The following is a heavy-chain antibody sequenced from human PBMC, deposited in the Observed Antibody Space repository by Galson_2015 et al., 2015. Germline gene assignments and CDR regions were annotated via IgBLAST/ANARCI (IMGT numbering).Heavy chain of an antibody. CDR2: ISWNSGSI. D-gene: IGHD1-1*01. Sequence: SLRLSCAASGFTFDDYAMHWVRQAPGKGLEWVSGISWNSGSIGYADSVKGRFTISRDNAKNSLYLQMSSLRAEDTALYYCAKDMSTGMPHDAFDIWGQGTMVTVSS. CDR3: AKDMSTGMPHDAFDI. V-gene: IGHV3-9*01. CDR1: GFTFDDYA. J-gene: IGHJ3*02.